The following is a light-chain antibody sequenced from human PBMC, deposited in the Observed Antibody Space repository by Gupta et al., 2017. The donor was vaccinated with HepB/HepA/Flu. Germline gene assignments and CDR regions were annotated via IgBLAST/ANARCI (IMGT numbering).Light chain of an antibody. Sequence: DIQMSQSPSSLSASVGDRVTITCRASQDISNYLAWLQQKPGKALKSLIYAASGGQSGVPSKFSSSGSGRYFALTMSSAQREDFAAYLCQQYSNFPWTFGQGTXVEIK. V-gene: IGKV1-16*02. CDR1: QDISNY. J-gene: IGKJ1*01. CDR3: QQYSNFPWT. CDR2: AAS.